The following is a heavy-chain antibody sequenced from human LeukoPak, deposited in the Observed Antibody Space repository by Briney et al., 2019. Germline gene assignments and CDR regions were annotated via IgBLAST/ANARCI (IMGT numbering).Heavy chain of an antibody. CDR3: AKRYYYDSSGFYLLGLVGEVDY. Sequence: GGSLRLSCAASGSTSSSYAMSWVRQAPGKGLEWVSAISGSGDNTYYADSVKGRFTISRDNSKNTLYLQMNSLRAEDTAVYYCAKRYYYDSSGFYLLGLVGEVDYWGQGTLVTVSS. D-gene: IGHD3-22*01. CDR2: ISGSGDNT. V-gene: IGHV3-23*01. J-gene: IGHJ4*02. CDR1: GSTSSSYA.